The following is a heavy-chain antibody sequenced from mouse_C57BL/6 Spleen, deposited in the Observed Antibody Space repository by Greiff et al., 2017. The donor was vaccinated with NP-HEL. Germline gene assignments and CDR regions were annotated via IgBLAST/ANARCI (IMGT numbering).Heavy chain of an antibody. V-gene: IGHV5-4*01. J-gene: IGHJ3*01. CDR3: ARGRDSSGPAWFAY. D-gene: IGHD3-2*02. CDR2: ISDGGSYT. CDR1: GFTFSSYA. Sequence: EVQVVESGGGLVKPGGSLKLSCAASGFTFSSYAMSWVRQTPEKRLEWVATISDGGSYTYYPDNVKGRFTISRDNAKNNLYLQMSHLKSEDTAMYYCARGRDSSGPAWFAYWGQGTLVTVSA.